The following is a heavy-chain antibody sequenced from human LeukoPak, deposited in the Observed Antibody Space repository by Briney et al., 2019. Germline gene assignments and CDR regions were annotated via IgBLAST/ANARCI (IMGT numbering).Heavy chain of an antibody. D-gene: IGHD2-21*02. CDR1: GYSFVTYR. V-gene: IGHV5-51*01. CDR2: IYPGDSDA. CDR3: ARGLSGDPYYYDY. Sequence: GESLQISCKGSGYSFVTYRIGWVRQMPGKGLEWMGIIYPGDSDARYSPSFQGQVTLSADKSISTAYLQWSSLKASDTAMYFCARGLSGDPYYYDYWGQGTLVSVSS. J-gene: IGHJ4*02.